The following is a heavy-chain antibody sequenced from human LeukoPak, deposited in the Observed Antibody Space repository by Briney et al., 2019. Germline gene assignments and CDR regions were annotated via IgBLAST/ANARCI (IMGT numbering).Heavy chain of an antibody. J-gene: IGHJ6*02. CDR1: GGSISSYY. Sequence: SETLSLTCIVSGGSISSYYWSWIRQPPGKGLEWIGYIHYTGSTNYNPSLKSRLTISVDTSKNQFSLKLNSVTAADTAIYYCARLNPITMVLGGIYYHSMDVWGQGTTLTVSS. D-gene: IGHD3-10*01. V-gene: IGHV4-59*08. CDR2: IHYTGST. CDR3: ARLNPITMVLGGIYYHSMDV.